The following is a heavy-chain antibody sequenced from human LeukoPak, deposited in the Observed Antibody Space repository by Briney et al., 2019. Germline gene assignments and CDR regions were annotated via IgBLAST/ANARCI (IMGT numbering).Heavy chain of an antibody. CDR3: ARYYYDSSGYYYYFDY. CDR1: GYTFTSYA. V-gene: IGHV1-3*03. D-gene: IGHD3-22*01. J-gene: IGHJ4*02. Sequence: ASVKVSCKASGYTFTSYAMHWVRQAPGQRLEWMGWINAGNGNTKYSQEFQGRVTITRDTTASTAYMELSSLRSEDMAVYYCARYYYDSSGYYYYFDYWGQGTLVTVSS. CDR2: INAGNGNT.